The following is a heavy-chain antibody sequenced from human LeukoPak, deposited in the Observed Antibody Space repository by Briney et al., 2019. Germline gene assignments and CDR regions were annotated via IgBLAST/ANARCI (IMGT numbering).Heavy chain of an antibody. D-gene: IGHD6-13*01. J-gene: IGHJ4*02. CDR3: ARDSLLVGYFDY. CDR2: IYTSGST. CDR1: GGSISSYY. V-gene: IGHV4-4*07. Sequence: KSSETLSLTCTVSGGSISSYYWSWIRQPAGKGLEWIGRIYTSGSTNYNPSLKSRVTISVDTSKNQFSLKLSSVTAADTAVYYCARDSLLVGYFDYWGQGTLVTVSS.